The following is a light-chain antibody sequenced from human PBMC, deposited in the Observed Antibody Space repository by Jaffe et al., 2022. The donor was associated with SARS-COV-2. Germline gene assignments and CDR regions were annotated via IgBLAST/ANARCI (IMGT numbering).Light chain of an antibody. CDR1: QSVGSKY. CDR2: GTS. J-gene: IGKJ1*01. V-gene: IGKV3-20*01. Sequence: EIVLTQSPGTLSLSPGERATLSCRASQSVGSKYIVWYQQKPGQAPRLLIYGTSARATGIPDRFSGSGSGTDFTLTISRLEPEDFAMYYCHQFDIPPRTFGQGTKVEIK. CDR3: HQFDIPPRT.